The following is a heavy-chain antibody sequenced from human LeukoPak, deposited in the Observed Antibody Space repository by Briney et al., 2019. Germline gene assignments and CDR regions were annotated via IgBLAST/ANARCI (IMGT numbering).Heavy chain of an antibody. CDR1: GGSFSGYY. CDR3: VRSVGWTHYYYYYGMDV. CDR2: INHSGST. V-gene: IGHV4-34*01. J-gene: IGHJ6*02. Sequence: SETLSLTCAVYGGSFSGYYWSWIRQPPGKGLEWIGEINHSGSTNYNPSLKSRVTISVDTSKNQFSLKLSSVPAADTAVYYCVRSVGWTHYYYYYGMDVWGQGTTVTVSS. D-gene: IGHD6-19*01.